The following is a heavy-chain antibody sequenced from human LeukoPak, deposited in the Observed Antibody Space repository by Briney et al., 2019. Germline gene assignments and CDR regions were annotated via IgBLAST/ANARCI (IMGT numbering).Heavy chain of an antibody. J-gene: IGHJ4*02. V-gene: IGHV3-30*02. CDR3: AKDRKLGSSSWFDY. CDR2: IRYDGSNK. D-gene: IGHD6-13*01. CDR1: GFTFSSYG. Sequence: GGSLRLSCAASGFTFSSYGMHWVRQAPGKGLEWVAFIRYDGSNKYYADSVKGRFTISRDNSKNTLYLQMNSLRAEDTAVYYCAKDRKLGSSSWFDYWGQGTLVTVSS.